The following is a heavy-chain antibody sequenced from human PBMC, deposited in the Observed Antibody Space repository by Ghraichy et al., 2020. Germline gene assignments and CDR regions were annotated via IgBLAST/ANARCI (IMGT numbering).Heavy chain of an antibody. Sequence: SETLSLTCAVYGGSFSGYYWSWIRQPPGKGLEWIGEINHSGSTNYNPSLKSRVTISVDTSKNQFSLKLSSVTAADTAVYYCARGTVTTFLGYYYYYGMDVWGQGTTVTVSS. J-gene: IGHJ6*02. CDR2: INHSGST. V-gene: IGHV4-34*01. CDR3: ARGTVTTFLGYYYYYGMDV. CDR1: GGSFSGYY. D-gene: IGHD4-17*01.